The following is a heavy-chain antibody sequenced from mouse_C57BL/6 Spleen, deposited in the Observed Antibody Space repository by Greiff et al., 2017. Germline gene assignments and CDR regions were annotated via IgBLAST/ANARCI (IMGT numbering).Heavy chain of an antibody. CDR1: GYAFSSSW. Sequence: VKLQESGPELVKPGASVKISCKASGYAFSSSWMNWVKQRPGKGLEWIGRIYPGDGDTNYNGKFTGKATLTADKSSSTAYMQLSSLTSEDSAVYCCYYYGSSYGYFDVWGTGTTVTVSS. CDR3: YYYGSSYGYFDV. V-gene: IGHV1-82*01. D-gene: IGHD1-1*01. J-gene: IGHJ1*03. CDR2: IYPGDGDT.